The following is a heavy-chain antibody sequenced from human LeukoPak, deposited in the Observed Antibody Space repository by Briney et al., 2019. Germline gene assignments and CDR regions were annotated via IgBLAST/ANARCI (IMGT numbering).Heavy chain of an antibody. J-gene: IGHJ4*02. V-gene: IGHV3-23*01. CDR3: AKDLDYTTYGYYSDY. CDR1: GLTFSSYS. Sequence: GGSLRLSCVVSGLTFSSYSMSWVRQAPGKGLEWVSGISASGGDTWYPDSVKGRSTISRDNSRNTLYLQMNSLRADDTAVYYCAKDLDYTTYGYYSDYWGQGTLVTVSS. CDR2: ISASGGDT. D-gene: IGHD4-11*01.